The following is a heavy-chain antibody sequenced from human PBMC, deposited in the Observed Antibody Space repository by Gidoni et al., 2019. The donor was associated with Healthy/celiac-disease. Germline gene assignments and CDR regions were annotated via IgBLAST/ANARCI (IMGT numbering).Heavy chain of an antibody. CDR3: ARDATTGTPPGDNDAFDI. CDR1: GFTLSSYW. J-gene: IGHJ3*02. V-gene: IGHV3-7*03. CDR2: IKQDGSEK. Sequence: EVQLVEYGGGLVQPGGSLRLSCAASGFTLSSYWMSGVRQAPGKGLEWVANIKQDGSEKYYVDSVKGRFTISRDNAKNSLYLQMNSLRAEDTAVYYCARDATTGTPPGDNDAFDIWGQGTMVTVSS. D-gene: IGHD1-1*01.